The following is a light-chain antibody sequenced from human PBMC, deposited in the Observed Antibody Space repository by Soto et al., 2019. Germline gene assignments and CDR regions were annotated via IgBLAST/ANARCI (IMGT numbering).Light chain of an antibody. V-gene: IGKV3-20*01. CDR2: GAS. CDR1: QRVSSNY. Sequence: PGARATLSCRASQRVSSNYLAWYQRKPGQAPRLLIYGASSRAIDIPNRFSGSGSGTDFTLTITRLEPEDFAVYYCQQYGSSPPTFGQGTKVEI. J-gene: IGKJ1*01. CDR3: QQYGSSPPT.